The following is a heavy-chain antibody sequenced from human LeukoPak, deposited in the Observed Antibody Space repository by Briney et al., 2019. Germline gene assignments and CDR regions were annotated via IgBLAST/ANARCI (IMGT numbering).Heavy chain of an antibody. D-gene: IGHD6-19*01. J-gene: IGHJ4*02. CDR1: GGTFSSYA. Sequence: ASVKVSCKASGGTFSSYAISWVRQAPGQGLEWMGGIIPIFGTANYAQKFQGRVTITADESTSTAYMELSSLRSEDTAVYYCARDPPYSSGWQGKFDYWGQGTLVTVSS. CDR3: ARDPPYSSGWQGKFDY. CDR2: IIPIFGTA. V-gene: IGHV1-69*13.